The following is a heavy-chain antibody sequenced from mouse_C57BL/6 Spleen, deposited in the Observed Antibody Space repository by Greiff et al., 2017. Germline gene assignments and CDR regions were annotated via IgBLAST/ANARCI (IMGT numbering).Heavy chain of an antibody. J-gene: IGHJ4*01. V-gene: IGHV1-55*01. CDR1: GYTFTSYW. D-gene: IGHD4-1*01. Sequence: QVQLQQPGAELVKPGASVKMSCKASGYTFTSYWITWVKQRPGQGLEWIGDIYPGSGSTNYNEKFKGKATMTVDTSSRPAYMQLSSLTSEDSAVYYCARSGFYAMDYWGQGTSVTVSS. CDR3: ARSGFYAMDY. CDR2: IYPGSGST.